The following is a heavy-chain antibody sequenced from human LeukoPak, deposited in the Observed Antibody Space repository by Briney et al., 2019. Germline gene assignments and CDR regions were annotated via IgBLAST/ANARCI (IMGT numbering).Heavy chain of an antibody. CDR1: GFTLGVYW. D-gene: IGHD6-19*01. CDR2: INQDGSEK. V-gene: IGHV3-7*04. CDR3: AREIPVAGKRSWFDP. Sequence: PGGSLRLSCVASGFTLGVYWMTWVRQGPGKGLECVANINQDGSEKNCVDSVKGRFSVSRDNAKNSLYLYINSLRVEDTAIYYCAREIPVAGKRSWFDPWGQGTLVTVSS. J-gene: IGHJ5*02.